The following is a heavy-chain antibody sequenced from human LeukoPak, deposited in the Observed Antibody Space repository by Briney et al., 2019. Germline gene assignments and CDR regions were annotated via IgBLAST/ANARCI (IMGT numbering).Heavy chain of an antibody. CDR1: GFTFSRYW. D-gene: IGHD4-11*01. J-gene: IGHJ4*02. Sequence: PGGSLRLSCAASGFTFSRYWMSWVRQAPGKGLEWVANTNQDGSEKYYMDSVKGRFTISRDNARNSLHLEMNSLRPEDTAVYYCARDDSTGGLYFDYWGQGTLVTVSP. V-gene: IGHV3-7*05. CDR3: ARDDSTGGLYFDY. CDR2: TNQDGSEK.